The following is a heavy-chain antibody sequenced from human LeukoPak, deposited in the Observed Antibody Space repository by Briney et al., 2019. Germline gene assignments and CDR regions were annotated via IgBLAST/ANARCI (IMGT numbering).Heavy chain of an antibody. CDR3: ARVEGGFDS. J-gene: IGHJ4*02. CDR1: GFTFSTYS. V-gene: IGHV3-48*01. Sequence: GGSLILSCAGSGFTFSTYSMNWVRQAPGKGLEWISYISTSSSTIYYADSVKGRFTISRDNAKNSLYLQMNSLRAEDTAVYYCARVEGGFDSWGQGTLVTVSS. CDR2: ISTSSSTI. D-gene: IGHD3-16*01.